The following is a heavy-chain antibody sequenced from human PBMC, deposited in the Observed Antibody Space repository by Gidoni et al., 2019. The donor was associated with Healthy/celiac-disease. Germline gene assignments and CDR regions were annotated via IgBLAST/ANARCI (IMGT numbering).Heavy chain of an antibody. CDR3: ARPPGYSSSWYYFDY. Sequence: EVQLVESGGGLVQPGGSLRLSCAASGFTFSSYWRHWVRQAPGKGLVWVSRINSDGSSTSYADSVKGRFTISRDNAKNTLYLQMNSLRAEDTAVYYCARPPGYSSSWYYFDYWGQGTLVTVSS. V-gene: IGHV3-74*01. D-gene: IGHD6-13*01. CDR1: GFTFSSYW. CDR2: INSDGSST. J-gene: IGHJ4*02.